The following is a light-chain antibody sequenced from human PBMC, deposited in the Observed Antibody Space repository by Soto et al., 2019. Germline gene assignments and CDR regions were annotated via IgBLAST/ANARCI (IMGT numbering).Light chain of an antibody. CDR2: GAS. Sequence: ENVLTQSPGPLSLSPGERATLSCRASQSVSSSYLAWYQQKPGQAPRLLIYGASTRATGIPARFSGSGSGTEFTLTISSLQSEDFAVYYCQQYNTWPPITFGQGTKVDI. J-gene: IGKJ1*01. V-gene: IGKV3-15*01. CDR3: QQYNTWPPIT. CDR1: QSVSSSY.